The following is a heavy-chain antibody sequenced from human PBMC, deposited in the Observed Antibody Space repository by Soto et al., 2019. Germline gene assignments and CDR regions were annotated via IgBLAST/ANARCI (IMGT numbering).Heavy chain of an antibody. V-gene: IGHV4-34*01. CDR1: GGSFSGYY. D-gene: IGHD3-3*01. Sequence: SETLSLTCAVYGGSFSGYYWSWIRQPPGKGLEWIGEINHSGSTNYNPSLKSRVTISVDTSKNQFSLKLSSVTAADTAVYYCARKLRITIFGVVTAFDYWGQGTLVTVSS. J-gene: IGHJ4*02. CDR3: ARKLRITIFGVVTAFDY. CDR2: INHSGST.